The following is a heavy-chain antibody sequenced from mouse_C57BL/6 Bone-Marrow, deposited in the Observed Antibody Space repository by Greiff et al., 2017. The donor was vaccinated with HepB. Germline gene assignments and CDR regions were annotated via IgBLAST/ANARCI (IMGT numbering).Heavy chain of an antibody. V-gene: IGHV1-81*01. CDR3: ARSDDYYGSSYLFAY. CDR2: IYPRSGNT. J-gene: IGHJ3*01. Sequence: VKLVESGAELARPGASVKLSCKASGYTFTSYGISWVKQRTGQGLEWIGEIYPRSGNTYYNEKFKGQATLTADKSSSTAYMELRSLTSEDSAVYFCARSDDYYGSSYLFAYWGQGTLVTVSA. CDR1: GYTFTSYG. D-gene: IGHD1-1*01.